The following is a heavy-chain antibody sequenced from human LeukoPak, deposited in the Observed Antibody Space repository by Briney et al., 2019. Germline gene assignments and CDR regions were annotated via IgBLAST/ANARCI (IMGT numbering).Heavy chain of an antibody. CDR2: IYTSGST. CDR1: GGSISSGSYY. CDR3: ARASGSYPDY. V-gene: IGHV4-61*02. D-gene: IGHD1-26*01. Sequence: SETLSLTCTVSGGSISSGSYYWSWIRQPAGKGLEWIGRIYTSGSTNYNPSLKSRVTISVDTSKNQLSLKLSSVTAADTAVYYCARASGSYPDYWGQGTLVTVSS. J-gene: IGHJ4*02.